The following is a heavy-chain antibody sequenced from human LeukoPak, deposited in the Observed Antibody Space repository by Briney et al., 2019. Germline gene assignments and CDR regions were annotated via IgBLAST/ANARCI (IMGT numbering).Heavy chain of an antibody. J-gene: IGHJ4*02. Sequence: GGSLRLSCVDSGVSFSWYALAWVRQAPGKGLEWVSGISGSGVSTYYADSVKGRFTISRDNSKNTLYLQMNSLRAEDTAEYYCAKARVGQWLGDFDYWGQGTLVTVSS. CDR3: AKARVGQWLGDFDY. CDR1: GVSFSWYA. CDR2: ISGSGVST. V-gene: IGHV3-23*01. D-gene: IGHD6-19*01.